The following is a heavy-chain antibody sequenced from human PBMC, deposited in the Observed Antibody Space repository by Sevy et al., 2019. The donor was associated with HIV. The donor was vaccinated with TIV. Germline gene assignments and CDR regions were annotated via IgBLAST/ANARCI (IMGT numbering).Heavy chain of an antibody. D-gene: IGHD3-22*01. CDR1: GFTFSSYW. J-gene: IGHJ5*02. V-gene: IGHV3-7*01. CDR2: IKQDGSEK. Sequence: GGSLRLSCAASGFTFSSYWMSWVRQAPGKGLEWVANIKQDGSEKYYVDSVKGRFTISRDNAKNSLYLQMNSLRAEDTAVYYCARVHGDYYYDSSDYEVSDWSFDPWGQGTLVTVSS. CDR3: ARVHGDYYYDSSDYEVSDWSFDP.